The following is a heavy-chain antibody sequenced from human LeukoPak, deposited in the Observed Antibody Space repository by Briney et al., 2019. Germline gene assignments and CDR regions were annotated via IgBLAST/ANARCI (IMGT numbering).Heavy chain of an antibody. CDR2: IYSGGST. CDR1: GFTVSSNY. CDR3: AREGGWLQPADY. D-gene: IGHD5-24*01. Sequence: GGSLRLSCAASGFTVSSNYMSWVRQAPGKGLEWVSVIYSGGSTYYADSVKGRFTISRDNSKNTLYLQMNSLRAEGTAVYYCAREGGWLQPADYWGQGTLVTVSS. J-gene: IGHJ4*02. V-gene: IGHV3-66*02.